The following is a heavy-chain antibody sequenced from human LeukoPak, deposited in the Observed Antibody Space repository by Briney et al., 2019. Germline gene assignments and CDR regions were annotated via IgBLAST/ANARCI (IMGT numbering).Heavy chain of an antibody. V-gene: IGHV4-59*01. J-gene: IGHJ4*02. CDR3: ARSSVTTFFDY. CDR1: SGSISSYY. D-gene: IGHD3-10*02. Sequence: PSETLSLTCTVSSGSISSYYWSWIRQPPGKGLEWIGYIYYSGSTNYNPSLKSRVTISVDTSKNQFSLKLSSVTDADTAVYYGARSSVTTFFDYWGQGTLVTVSS. CDR2: IYYSGST.